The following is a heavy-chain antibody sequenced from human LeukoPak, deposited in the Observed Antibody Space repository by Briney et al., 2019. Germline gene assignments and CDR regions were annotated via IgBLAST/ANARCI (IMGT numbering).Heavy chain of an antibody. CDR3: ARANTDIVVLN. V-gene: IGHV4-30-2*01. CDR2: IYHSGST. CDR1: DGSISSGGYY. J-gene: IGHJ4*02. Sequence: SETLSLTCTVSDGSISSGGYYWSWIRQPPGKGLEWIGYIYHSGSTYYNPSLKSRVTISVDRSKNQFSLKLSSVTAADTAVYYCARANTDIVVLNWGQGTLVTVSS. D-gene: IGHD2-2*01.